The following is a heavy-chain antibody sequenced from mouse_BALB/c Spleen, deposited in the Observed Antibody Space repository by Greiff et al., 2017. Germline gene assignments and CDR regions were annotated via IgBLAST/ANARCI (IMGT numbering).Heavy chain of an antibody. CDR3: ARDFMIMFAY. Sequence: EVQLQESGGGLVQPGGSLKLSCAASGFTFSSYGMSWVRQTPDKRLELVATINSNGGSTYYPDSVKGRFTISRDNAKNTLYLQMSSLKSEDTAMYYCARDFMIMFAYWGQGTLVTVSA. CDR1: GFTFSSYG. D-gene: IGHD2-4*01. J-gene: IGHJ3*01. CDR2: INSNGGST. V-gene: IGHV5-6-3*01.